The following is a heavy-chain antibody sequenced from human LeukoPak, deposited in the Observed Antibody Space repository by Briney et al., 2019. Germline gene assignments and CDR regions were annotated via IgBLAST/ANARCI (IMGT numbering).Heavy chain of an antibody. CDR2: MSYDGSNK. D-gene: IGHD1-26*01. V-gene: IGHV3-30-3*01. CDR3: ARESIVGATTVLFDY. J-gene: IGHJ4*02. Sequence: GGSLRLSCAASGFTFSSYAMHWVRQAPGKGLEWVAVMSYDGSNKYYADSVKGRFTISRDNSKNTLYLQMNSLRAEDTAVYYCARESIVGATTVLFDYWGQGTLVTVSS. CDR1: GFTFSSYA.